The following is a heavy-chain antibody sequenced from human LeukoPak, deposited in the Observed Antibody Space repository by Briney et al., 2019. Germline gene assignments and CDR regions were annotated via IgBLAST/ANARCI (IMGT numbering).Heavy chain of an antibody. Sequence: GGSLRLSCAASGFTFSSYWMHWVRQAPGKGLVWVSRINSDGSSTSYADSVKGRFTISRDNAENTLYLQMNSLRAEDTAMYYCARAVYYYDSSGYYEKPLFDYWGQGTLVTVSS. CDR1: GFTFSSYW. CDR2: INSDGSST. D-gene: IGHD3-22*01. J-gene: IGHJ4*02. CDR3: ARAVYYYDSSGYYEKPLFDY. V-gene: IGHV3-74*01.